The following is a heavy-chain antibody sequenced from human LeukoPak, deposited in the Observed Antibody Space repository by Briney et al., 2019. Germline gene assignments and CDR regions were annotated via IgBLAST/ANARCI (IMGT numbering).Heavy chain of an antibody. Sequence: PSETLSLTCAVYGGSFSGYYWSWIRQPPGKGLEWIGEINHSGSTNYNPSLKSRVTISVDTSKNQFSLKLSSVTAADTAVYYCARERKPTIFEVVITSPSYYYYYGMDVWGQGTTVTVSS. CDR3: ARERKPTIFEVVITSPSYYYYYGMDV. CDR2: INHSGST. V-gene: IGHV4-34*01. J-gene: IGHJ6*02. CDR1: GGSFSGYY. D-gene: IGHD3-3*01.